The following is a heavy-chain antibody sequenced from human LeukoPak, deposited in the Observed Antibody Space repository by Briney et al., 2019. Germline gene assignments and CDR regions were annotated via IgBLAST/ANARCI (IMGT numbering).Heavy chain of an antibody. CDR2: IWYDGSNK. CDR1: GFTFSSYG. CDR3: VRTYYYDSSGYYPFDY. V-gene: IGHV3-33*01. J-gene: IGHJ4*02. D-gene: IGHD3-22*01. Sequence: GGSLRLSCAASGFTFSSYGMHWVRQAPGKGLEWVAVIWYDGSNKYYADSVKGRFTISRDNSKNTLYLQMNSLRAEDTAVYYCVRTYYYDSSGYYPFDYWGQGTLVTVSS.